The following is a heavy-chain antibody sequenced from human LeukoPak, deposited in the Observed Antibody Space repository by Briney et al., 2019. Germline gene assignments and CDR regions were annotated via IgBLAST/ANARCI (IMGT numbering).Heavy chain of an antibody. CDR3: ARGPAAYGSGYLLDY. V-gene: IGHV4-61*02. CDR1: GGSISSGSYY. J-gene: IGHJ4*02. CDR2: IYTSGST. D-gene: IGHD3-22*01. Sequence: PSQTLSLTCTVSGGSISSGSYYWSWIRQPAGKGLEWIGRIYTSGSTNYNPSLKSRVTISVDTSKNQFSLKLSSVTAADTAVYYCARGPAAYGSGYLLDYWGQGTLVTVSS.